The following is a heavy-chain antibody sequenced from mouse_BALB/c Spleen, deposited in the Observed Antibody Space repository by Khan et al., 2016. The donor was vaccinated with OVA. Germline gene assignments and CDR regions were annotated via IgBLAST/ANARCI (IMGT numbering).Heavy chain of an antibody. D-gene: IGHD2-10*01. CDR3: ARAYYGNYREAMDY. CDR2: IWGDGST. Sequence: VGLVESGPGLVAPSQSLSITCTVSGFSLTGYGVNWVRQPPGKGLEWLGMIWGDGSTDYNSVLKSRLSISKDNSKSQVFLKMNSLQTDDTARYYCARAYYGNYREAMDYWGQGTSVTVSS. CDR1: GFSLTGYG. J-gene: IGHJ4*01. V-gene: IGHV2-6-7*01.